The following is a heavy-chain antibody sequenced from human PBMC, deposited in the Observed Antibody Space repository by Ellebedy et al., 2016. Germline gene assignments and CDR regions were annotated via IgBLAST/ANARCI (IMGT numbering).Heavy chain of an antibody. Sequence: SETLSLTXAVYGGSFSGYYRSWIRQPPGKGLEWIGEINHSGIANYNPSLKSRVTISVDTSKNQFSLKLSSVTAADTAVYYCARGGSTWPETIDYWGQGTLVTVSS. CDR1: GGSFSGYY. V-gene: IGHV4-34*01. D-gene: IGHD6-13*01. CDR2: INHSGIA. J-gene: IGHJ4*02. CDR3: ARGGSTWPETIDY.